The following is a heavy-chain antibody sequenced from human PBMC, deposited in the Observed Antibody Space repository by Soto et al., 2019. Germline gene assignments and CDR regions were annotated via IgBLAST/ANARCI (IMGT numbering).Heavy chain of an antibody. J-gene: IGHJ5*02. CDR2: IVPMNGSP. CDR1: VGMFYSSA. D-gene: IGHD2-2*01. V-gene: IGHV1-69*13. Sequence: RXSVKVSCMASVGMFYSSAINWVRQAPGQGLEWMGGIVPMNGSPKYAQEFLGRVTISADASATTAYMDLSGLKSEDTAVYYCSFAPNWTYQLTRSWGRGTQVTVSS. CDR3: SFAPNWTYQLTRS.